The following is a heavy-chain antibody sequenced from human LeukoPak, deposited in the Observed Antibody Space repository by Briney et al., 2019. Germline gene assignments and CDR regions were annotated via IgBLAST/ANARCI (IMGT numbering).Heavy chain of an antibody. CDR1: GYTFTSYD. V-gene: IGHV1-8*01. J-gene: IGHJ5*02. D-gene: IGHD2-2*01. Sequence: ASVKVSCKASGYTFTSYDINWVRQATGQGLEWMGWMNPNSGNTGYAQKFQGRVTITRNTSISTAYMELSSLRSEDTAVYYCARARLGSSKGWFDPWGQGTLVTVSS. CDR3: ARARLGSSKGWFDP. CDR2: MNPNSGNT.